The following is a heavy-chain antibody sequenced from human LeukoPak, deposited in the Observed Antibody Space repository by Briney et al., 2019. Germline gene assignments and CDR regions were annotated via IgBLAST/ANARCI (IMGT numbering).Heavy chain of an antibody. V-gene: IGHV3-23*01. CDR1: GSTFSGYA. J-gene: IGHJ5*02. CDR2: ISGSGGST. CDR3: AKGPRVVITSNWFDP. D-gene: IGHD3-22*01. Sequence: GGSLRLPCAASGSTFSGYAMSWVRQAPGKGLEWVSAISGSGGSTYYADSVKGRFTISRDNSKNTLYLQMNSLRAEDTAVYYCAKGPRVVITSNWFDPWGQGTLVTVSS.